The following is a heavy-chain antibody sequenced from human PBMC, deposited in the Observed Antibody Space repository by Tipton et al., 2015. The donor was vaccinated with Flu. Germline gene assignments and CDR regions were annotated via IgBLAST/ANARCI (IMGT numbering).Heavy chain of an antibody. Sequence: LRLSCTVSGDSVGNSDYYWNWIRQDPEMGLEWIGNIDYTGNRQYNPSLKNRVTLSVDTSKNQFSLKINSVTAADTAIYYCAREGPYVYGMDVWGQGTAVSVSS. CDR3: AREGPYVYGMDV. CDR2: IDYTGNR. D-gene: IGHD3-10*02. J-gene: IGHJ6*02. CDR1: GDSVGNSDYY. V-gene: IGHV4-31*03.